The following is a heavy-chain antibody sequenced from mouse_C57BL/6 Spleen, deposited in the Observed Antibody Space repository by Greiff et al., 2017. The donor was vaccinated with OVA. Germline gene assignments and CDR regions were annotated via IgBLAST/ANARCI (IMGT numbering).Heavy chain of an antibody. V-gene: IGHV1-18*01. J-gene: IGHJ4*01. Sequence: EVHLVESGPELVKPGASVKIPCKASGYTFTDYNMDWVKQSHGKSLEWIGDINPNNGGTIYNQKFKGKATLTVDKSSSTAYMELRSLTSEDTAVYYCARSGYGNYLYYAMDYWGQGTSVTVSS. CDR2: INPNNGGT. CDR3: ARSGYGNYLYYAMDY. D-gene: IGHD2-10*02. CDR1: GYTFTDYN.